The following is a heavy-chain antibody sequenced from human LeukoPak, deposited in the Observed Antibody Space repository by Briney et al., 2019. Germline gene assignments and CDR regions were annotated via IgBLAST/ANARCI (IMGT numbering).Heavy chain of an antibody. Sequence: GGSLRLSCSASGFTFSSYEMNWVRQAPGKGLEWVSYISSSSSTIYYADSVKGRFTISRDNAKNSLYLQMNSLRAEDTAVYYCARDGAGGWNLVYFDYWGQGTLVTVSS. CDR1: GFTFSSYE. CDR3: ARDGAGGWNLVYFDY. D-gene: IGHD1-1*01. CDR2: ISSSSSTI. J-gene: IGHJ4*02. V-gene: IGHV3-48*03.